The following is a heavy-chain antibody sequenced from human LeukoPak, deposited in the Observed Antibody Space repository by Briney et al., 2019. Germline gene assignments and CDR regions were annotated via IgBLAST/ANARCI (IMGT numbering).Heavy chain of an antibody. J-gene: IGHJ4*02. CDR2: ISAYNGNT. Sequence: ASVKVSCKASGYSFTSYGISWVRQAPGQGLEWMGWISAYNGNTNYAQKLQGRVTMTTDTSTSTAYMELRSLRSDDTAVYFCVSRTRNCSSTSCQIFDYWGQGTLVTVSS. CDR1: GYSFTSYG. CDR3: VSRTRNCSSTSCQIFDY. D-gene: IGHD2-2*01. V-gene: IGHV1-18*01.